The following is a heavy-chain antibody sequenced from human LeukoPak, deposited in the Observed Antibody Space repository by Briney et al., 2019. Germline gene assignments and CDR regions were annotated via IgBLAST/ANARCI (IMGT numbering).Heavy chain of an antibody. CDR2: INLSGGST. CDR3: ARDYVDDIPMIKDY. Sequence: GASVKVSCKASGYTFTSYHMHWVRQAPGQGLEWMGLINLSGGSTTYAQRFQGRVTLTRDTSTSTVYMELSSPRSEDTAVYYCARDYVDDIPMIKDYWGQGTLVTVSS. CDR1: GYTFTSYH. V-gene: IGHV1-46*01. J-gene: IGHJ4*02. D-gene: IGHD2-8*01.